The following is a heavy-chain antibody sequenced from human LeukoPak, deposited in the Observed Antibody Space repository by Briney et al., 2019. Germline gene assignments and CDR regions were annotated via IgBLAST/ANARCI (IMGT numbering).Heavy chain of an antibody. J-gene: IGHJ4*02. CDR3: ASGGNRLLWFGELLSEN. CDR2: ISSSSSTI. D-gene: IGHD3-10*01. CDR1: RFTFSSYS. V-gene: IGHV3-48*01. Sequence: GGSLRLSCAASRFTFSSYSMNWVRQAPGKGLEWVSYISSSSSTIYYADSVKGRFTISRDNAKNSLYLQMNSLRAEDTAVYYCASGGNRLLWFGELLSENWGQGTLVTVSS.